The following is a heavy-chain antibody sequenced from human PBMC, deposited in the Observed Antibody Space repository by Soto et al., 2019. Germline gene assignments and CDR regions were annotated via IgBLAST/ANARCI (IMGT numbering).Heavy chain of an antibody. CDR3: TTDDYGDYWYFDY. V-gene: IGHV3-15*07. CDR2: IKSKTDGGTT. CDR1: GFTFSNAW. D-gene: IGHD4-17*01. Sequence: ESVGGLVKPGGSLRLSCAASGFTFSNAWMNWVRQAPGKGLEWVGRIKSKTDGGTTDYAAPVKGRFTISRDDSKNTLYLQMNSLKTEDTAVYYCTTDDYGDYWYFDYWGQGTLVTVSS. J-gene: IGHJ4*02.